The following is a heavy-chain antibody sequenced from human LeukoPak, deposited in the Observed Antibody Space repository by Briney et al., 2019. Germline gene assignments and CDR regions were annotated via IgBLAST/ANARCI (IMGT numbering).Heavy chain of an antibody. D-gene: IGHD1-26*01. Sequence: GESLKISCKGSGYSFTSYWIGWVRQMPGKGLEWMGIIYPGDSDTRYSPSFQGQVTISADKSISTAYLQWSSLKASDTAVYYCAKDAVGARPEWYFDYWGQGTLVTVSS. V-gene: IGHV5-51*01. CDR3: AKDAVGARPEWYFDY. CDR2: IYPGDSDT. CDR1: GYSFTSYW. J-gene: IGHJ4*02.